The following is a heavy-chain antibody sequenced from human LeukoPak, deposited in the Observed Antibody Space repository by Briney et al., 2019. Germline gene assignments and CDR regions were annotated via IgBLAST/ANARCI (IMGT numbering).Heavy chain of an antibody. J-gene: IGHJ4*02. CDR1: GFTFSSYG. CDR2: ISSSSSYI. V-gene: IGHV3-21*01. D-gene: IGHD6-13*01. Sequence: PGRSLRLSCAASGFTFSSYGMHWVRQTPGKGLEWVSSISSSSSYIYYADSVKGRFTVSRDNAKNSLYLQMNTLRADDTAVYYCARDSTRWFSPSDHWGQGMLVTVSS. CDR3: ARDSTRWFSPSDH.